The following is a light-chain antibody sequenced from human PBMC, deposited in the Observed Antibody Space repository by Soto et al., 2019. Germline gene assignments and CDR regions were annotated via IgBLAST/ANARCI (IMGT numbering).Light chain of an antibody. V-gene: IGKV3-20*01. CDR2: GAS. Sequence: EVVLTQSPGTLSFSLGERVTLSCRASQSVTSRTLAWYQQTPGQAPRLLIYGASYRATGIPDRFSGSGSGTDFTLTISRLEPEDFAVYYCQHYGSSPPINFGQGTRLAIK. J-gene: IGKJ5*01. CDR1: QSVTSRT. CDR3: QHYGSSPPIN.